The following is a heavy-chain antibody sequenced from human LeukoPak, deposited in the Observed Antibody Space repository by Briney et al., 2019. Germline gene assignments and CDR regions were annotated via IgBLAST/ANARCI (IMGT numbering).Heavy chain of an antibody. D-gene: IGHD6-13*01. CDR2: IYYSGST. CDR1: GASISSYY. CDR3: ARLMIAAAGSCFDY. Sequence: SETLSLTCTVSGASISSYYWSWIRQPPGKGLEWIGYIYYSGSTNYNPSLKSRVTISVDTSKNQFSLKLSSVTAADTAVYYCARLMIAAAGSCFDYWGQGTLVTVSS. V-gene: IGHV4-59*01. J-gene: IGHJ4*02.